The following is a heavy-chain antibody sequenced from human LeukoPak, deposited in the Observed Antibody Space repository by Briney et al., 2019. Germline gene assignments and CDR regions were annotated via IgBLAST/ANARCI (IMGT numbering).Heavy chain of an antibody. CDR2: IRYDGINK. J-gene: IGHJ3*02. CDR1: GFTFSNYG. CDR3: AKERGSSWYSDFDI. Sequence: GGSLRLSCAASGFTFSNYGMHWVRQAPGKGLEWVAFIRYDGINKYYADSVKGRFTISRDNSKNTLYQQMNSLRAEDTAVYYCAKERGSSWYSDFDIWGQGTMVTVSS. D-gene: IGHD6-13*01. V-gene: IGHV3-30*02.